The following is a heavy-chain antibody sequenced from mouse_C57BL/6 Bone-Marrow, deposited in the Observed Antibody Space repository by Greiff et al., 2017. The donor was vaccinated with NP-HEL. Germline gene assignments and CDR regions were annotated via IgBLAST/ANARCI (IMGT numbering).Heavy chain of an antibody. D-gene: IGHD2-5*01. Sequence: QVQLQQPGAELVKPGASVKLSCKASGYTFTSYWMPWVKQRPGQGLEWIGTIHPNSGSTNYTEKFKSKATLTVDKSSSTAYMQLSSLTSEDSAVYYYARGADYSNYGVAYGGQGTLVTVSA. CDR2: IHPNSGST. CDR3: ARGADYSNYGVAY. CDR1: GYTFTSYW. J-gene: IGHJ3*01. V-gene: IGHV1-64*01.